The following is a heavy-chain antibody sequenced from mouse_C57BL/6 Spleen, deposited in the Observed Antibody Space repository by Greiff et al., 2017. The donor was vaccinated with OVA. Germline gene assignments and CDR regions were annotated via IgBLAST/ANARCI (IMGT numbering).Heavy chain of an antibody. J-gene: IGHJ4*01. D-gene: IGHD2-10*01. Sequence: VQLQQPGAELVKPGASVKLSCKASGYTFTSYWMQWVKQRPGQGLEWIGEIDPSDSYTTYNQKFKGKATLTVDTSSSTAYMQLSSLTSEDSAVYYCARKGAYRAMDYWGQGTSVTVSS. CDR1: GYTFTSYW. V-gene: IGHV1-50*01. CDR3: ARKGAYRAMDY. CDR2: IDPSDSYT.